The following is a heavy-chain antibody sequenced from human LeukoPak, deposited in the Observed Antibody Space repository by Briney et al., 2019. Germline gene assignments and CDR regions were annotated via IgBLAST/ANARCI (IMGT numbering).Heavy chain of an antibody. CDR3: TRGHNFWSGFIDY. V-gene: IGHV3-74*01. CDR2: INSDGSGT. J-gene: IGHJ4*02. CDR1: GFTFSRYW. Sequence: PGGSLRLSCAASGFTFSRYWMHWVRQAPGKGLVWVSHINSDGSGTTYADSVRGRFTISRDNAKNTLYLQMNSLRVKDTAVYYCTRGHNFWSGFIDYWGQGTLVTVSS. D-gene: IGHD3-3*01.